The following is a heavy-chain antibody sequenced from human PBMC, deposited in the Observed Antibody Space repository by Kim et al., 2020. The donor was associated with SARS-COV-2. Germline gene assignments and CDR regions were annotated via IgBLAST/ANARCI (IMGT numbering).Heavy chain of an antibody. J-gene: IGHJ6*02. CDR2: ISGSGAGT. Sequence: GGSLRLSCAASGFTFSGYGMNWVRQAPGKGLEWVSAISGSGAGTYYADSAKGRFTISRDNSKNTMHLQMSSLRAEDTAIYYCAKAGWTTVAPEGHYYYYGVDVWGQGTTVIVSS. V-gene: IGHV3-23*01. CDR3: AKAGWTTVAPEGHYYYYGVDV. D-gene: IGHD4-17*01. CDR1: GFTFSGYG.